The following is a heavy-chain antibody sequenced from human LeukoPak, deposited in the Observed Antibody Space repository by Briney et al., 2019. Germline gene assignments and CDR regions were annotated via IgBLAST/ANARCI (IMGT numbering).Heavy chain of an antibody. J-gene: IGHJ3*02. CDR2: ISSSSSYI. CDR3: ARGDVYGSGSYYAFDI. D-gene: IGHD3-10*01. Sequence: PGGSLRLSCAASGFTFSSYSTNWVRQAPGKGLEWVSSISSSSSYIYYADSVKGRFTISRDNAKNSLYLQMNSLRAEDTAVYYCARGDVYGSGSYYAFDIWGQGTMVTVSS. V-gene: IGHV3-21*01. CDR1: GFTFSSYS.